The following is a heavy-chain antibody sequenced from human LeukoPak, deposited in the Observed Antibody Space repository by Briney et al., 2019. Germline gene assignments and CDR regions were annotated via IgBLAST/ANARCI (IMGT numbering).Heavy chain of an antibody. D-gene: IGHD3-16*02. CDR2: IYHSGST. CDR3: AREINDYVWGSYRHIDY. V-gene: IGHV4-4*02. J-gene: IGHJ4*02. Sequence: SETLSLTCAVSGGSISSSNWWSWVRQPPGKGLEWIGEIYHSGSTNYNPSLKSRVTISVDKSKNQFSLKLSSVTAADTAVYYCAREINDYVWGSYRHIDYWGQGTLVTVSS. CDR1: GGSISSSNW.